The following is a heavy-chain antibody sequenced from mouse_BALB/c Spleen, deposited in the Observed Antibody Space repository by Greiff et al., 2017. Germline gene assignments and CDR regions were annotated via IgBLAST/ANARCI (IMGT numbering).Heavy chain of an antibody. CDR2: INPYNGAT. CDR3: ARHYRYDGVDY. Sequence: VQLQQSGPELVKPGASVKISCKASGYSFTGYFMNWVMQSHGKSLEWIGRINPYNGATFYNQKFKGKATLTVDKSSSTAHMELRSLASDDSAVYYCARHYRYDGVDYWGQGTTLTVSS. J-gene: IGHJ2*01. V-gene: IGHV1-20*02. D-gene: IGHD2-14*01. CDR1: GYSFTGYF.